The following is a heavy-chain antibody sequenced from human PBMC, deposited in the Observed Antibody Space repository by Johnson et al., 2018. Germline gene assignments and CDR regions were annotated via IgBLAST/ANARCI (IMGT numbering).Heavy chain of an antibody. CDR3: AAGWGLNYFYYGMDV. D-gene: IGHD3-16*01. V-gene: IGHV1-58*01. CDR1: GFTFTRAA. CDR2: IVVGSGNT. Sequence: QLVETGPEAKKPGTSVKVSCKASGFTFTRAAVQWVRQARGQRLEWIGWIVVGSGNTNYAQKFQERVTITRDMSTSTAYMELSSLRSEDTAVYYCAAGWGLNYFYYGMDVWGQGTTVTVSS. J-gene: IGHJ6*02.